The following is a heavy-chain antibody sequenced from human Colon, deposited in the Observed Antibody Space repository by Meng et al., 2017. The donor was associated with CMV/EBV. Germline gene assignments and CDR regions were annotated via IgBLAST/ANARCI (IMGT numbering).Heavy chain of an antibody. D-gene: IGHD3-16*01. J-gene: IGHJ4*02. CDR2: IYIDDST. V-gene: IGHV3-53*01. Sequence: EVQPVESGGGLVQPGGSLRLSCAASGFPVSSKYMSWVRQAPGKGLEWVSVIYIDDSTYYADSVEGRFTISRDNSRNTVYLQMNSLRAEDTAVYYCARDSPHAWDWGQGTLVTVSS. CDR3: ARDSPHAWD. CDR1: GFPVSSKY.